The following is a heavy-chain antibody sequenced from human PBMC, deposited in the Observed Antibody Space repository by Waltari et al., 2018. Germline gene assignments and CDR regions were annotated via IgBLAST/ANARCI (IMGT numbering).Heavy chain of an antibody. CDR1: GGSISTYH. V-gene: IGHV4-4*07. D-gene: IGHD5-12*01. J-gene: IGHJ4*02. CDR3: ARRYNGYDYSYFDY. CDR2: FYPSGTT. Sequence: QVQLQESGPGLVKPSETLSLTCPVSGGSISTYHWNWIRQPAGRGLGGIGRFYPSGTTNYNPSLKSRVTMSVDASKNLFSLRLSSVTAADTAVYYCARRYNGYDYSYFDYWGQGTLVTVSS.